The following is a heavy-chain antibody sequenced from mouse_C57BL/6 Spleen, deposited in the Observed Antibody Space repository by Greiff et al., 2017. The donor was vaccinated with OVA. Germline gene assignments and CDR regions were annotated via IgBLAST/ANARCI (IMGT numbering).Heavy chain of an antibody. J-gene: IGHJ1*03. CDR3: AREGSYYGSSHWYFDV. V-gene: IGHV1-53*01. D-gene: IGHD1-1*01. CDR1: GYTFTSYW. Sequence: QVQLQQPGTELVKPGASVKLSCKASGYTFTSYWMHWVKQRPGQGLEWIGNINPSNGGTNYNEKFKSKATLTVDKSSSTAYMQLSSLTSEDSAVYYCAREGSYYGSSHWYFDVWGTGTTVTVSS. CDR2: INPSNGGT.